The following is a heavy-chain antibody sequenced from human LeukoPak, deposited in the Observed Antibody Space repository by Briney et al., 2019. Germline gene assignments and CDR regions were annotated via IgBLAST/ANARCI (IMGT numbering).Heavy chain of an antibody. CDR3: ASSPMGSWYQHLNWFDP. D-gene: IGHD2-2*01. CDR2: IYYSGST. V-gene: IGHV4-59*01. CDR1: GGSISSYY. J-gene: IGHJ5*02. Sequence: SETLSLTCTVSGGSISSYYWSWIRQPPGKGLEWIGYIYYSGSTNYNPSLKSRVTISVDTSKNQFSLKLSSVTAADTAVYYCASSPMGSWYQHLNWFDPWGQGTLVTVSS.